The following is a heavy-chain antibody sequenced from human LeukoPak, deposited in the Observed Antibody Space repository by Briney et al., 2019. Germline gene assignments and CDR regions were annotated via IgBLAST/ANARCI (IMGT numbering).Heavy chain of an antibody. J-gene: IGHJ5*02. V-gene: IGHV3-21*01. Sequence: GGSLRLSCAASGFTFSSYRMNWVRQAPGKGLEWVSSISSSSSYIYYADSVKGRFTISRDNAKNSLYLQMNSLRAEDTAVYYCARDPVEWFGGDNWFDPWGQGTLVTVSS. CDR2: ISSSSSYI. CDR3: ARDPVEWFGGDNWFDP. CDR1: GFTFSSYR. D-gene: IGHD3-10*01.